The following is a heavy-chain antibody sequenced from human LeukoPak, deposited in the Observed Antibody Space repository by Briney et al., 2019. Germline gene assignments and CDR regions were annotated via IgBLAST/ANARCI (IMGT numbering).Heavy chain of an antibody. CDR3: AREMSVRGWLLSALFDY. Sequence: GRSLRLSCAPSGFTFSIYSMHCVRQGPREGLGCVAVIWYDGSNKYYADSLKVRFTISRDNSKNTLYVQMNCLRAEDTAVYYCAREMSVRGWLLSALFDYWGQGTLVRVSS. CDR1: GFTFSIYS. CDR2: IWYDGSNK. J-gene: IGHJ4*02. V-gene: IGHV3-33*01. D-gene: IGHD5-24*01.